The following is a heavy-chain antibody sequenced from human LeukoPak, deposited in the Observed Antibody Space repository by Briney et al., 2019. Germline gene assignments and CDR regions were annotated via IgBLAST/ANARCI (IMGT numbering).Heavy chain of an antibody. D-gene: IGHD1-26*01. CDR3: ATSVGLDAFDI. J-gene: IGHJ3*02. Sequence: SETLSLTCTVSGGSISSYYWSWIRQPPGKGLEWIGEINHSGSTNYNPSLKSRVTISVDTSKNQFSLKLSSVTAADTAVYYCATSVGLDAFDIWGQGTMVTVSS. CDR2: INHSGST. V-gene: IGHV4-34*01. CDR1: GGSISSYY.